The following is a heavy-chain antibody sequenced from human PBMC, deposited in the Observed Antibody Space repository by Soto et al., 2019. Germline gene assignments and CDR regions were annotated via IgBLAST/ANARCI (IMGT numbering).Heavy chain of an antibody. D-gene: IGHD4-17*01. CDR2: ISYDGSNK. V-gene: IGHV3-30*18. CDR1: GFTFSSYG. CDR3: AKDRVRTVDGMDV. J-gene: IGHJ6*02. Sequence: QVQLVESGGGVVQPGRSLRLSCAASGFTFSSYGMHWVRQAPGKGLEWVAVISYDGSNKYYADSVKGRFTISRDNSKNTLYLQMNSLRAEDTAVYYCAKDRVRTVDGMDVWGQGTTVTVFS.